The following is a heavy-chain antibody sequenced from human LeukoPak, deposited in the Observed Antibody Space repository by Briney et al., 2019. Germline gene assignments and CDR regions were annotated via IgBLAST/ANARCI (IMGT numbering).Heavy chain of an antibody. CDR2: IRYDGSNK. D-gene: IGHD2-15*01. CDR1: GFTFSSYS. CDR3: AKTPCSGGSCYNDY. Sequence: PGRSLRLSCAASGFTFSSYSMNWVRQAPGKGLEWVAFIRYDGSNKYYADSVKGRFTISRDNSKNTLYLQMNSLRAGDTAVYYCAKTPCSGGSCYNDYWGQGTLVTVSS. V-gene: IGHV3-30*02. J-gene: IGHJ4*02.